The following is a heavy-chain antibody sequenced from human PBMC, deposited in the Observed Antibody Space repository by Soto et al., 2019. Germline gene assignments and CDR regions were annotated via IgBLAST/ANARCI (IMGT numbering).Heavy chain of an antibody. V-gene: IGHV4-59*08. CDR3: ASEMTTGRGVDAFDI. J-gene: IGHJ3*02. Sequence: QVQLQESGPGLVKPSETLSLTCTVSGGSISSYYWSWIRQPPGKGLEWIGYIYYSGSTNYNPSLKSRVTISVDTSKNQFSLKLSSVTAADTAVYYCASEMTTGRGVDAFDIWGQGTMVTVSS. CDR1: GGSISSYY. CDR2: IYYSGST. D-gene: IGHD4-17*01.